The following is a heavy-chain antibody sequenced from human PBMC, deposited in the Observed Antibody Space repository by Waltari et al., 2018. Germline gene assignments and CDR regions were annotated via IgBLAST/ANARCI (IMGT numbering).Heavy chain of an antibody. CDR3: ARDLHLRDRGDFDP. CDR2: ISSISSYI. Sequence: EVLLVAPGGGLVKPGGSLRLSCAASGFTFSSYSMTWVRQAPGMGLDRVSSISSISSYIDCADSVKGRLNIYRDDAKNSLYLQMNSLRAEDTDVYYCARDLHLRDRGDFDPWGQGTLVTVSS. CDR1: GFTFSSYS. J-gene: IGHJ5*02. V-gene: IGHV3-21*01. D-gene: IGHD3-10*01.